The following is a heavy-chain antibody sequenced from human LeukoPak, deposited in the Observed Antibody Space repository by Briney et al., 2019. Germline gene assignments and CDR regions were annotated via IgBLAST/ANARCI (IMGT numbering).Heavy chain of an antibody. D-gene: IGHD4-17*01. Sequence: GGSLRLSCAASGFTFSSYGMHWVRQAPGKGLEWVAVISYDGSNKYYADSVKGRFTISRDNSKNTLYLQMNSLRAEDTAVYYCAKDRGGGFYGDYVSYWGQGTLVTVSS. CDR3: AKDRGGGFYGDYVSY. CDR2: ISYDGSNK. CDR1: GFTFSSYG. J-gene: IGHJ4*02. V-gene: IGHV3-30*18.